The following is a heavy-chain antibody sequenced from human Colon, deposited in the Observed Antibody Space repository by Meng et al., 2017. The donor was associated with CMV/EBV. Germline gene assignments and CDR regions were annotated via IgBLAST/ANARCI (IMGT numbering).Heavy chain of an antibody. D-gene: IGHD6-19*01. CDR1: GGSISSSNW. Sequence: VSGGSISSSNWWNWVRQPPGKGLEWIGETAHRGNTKYNPSLKSRITISVDKVRNQFSLKLSSVTAADTAVYYCARGGSGWDDNWFDPWGQGTLVTVSS. J-gene: IGHJ5*02. CDR2: TAHRGNT. V-gene: IGHV4-4*02. CDR3: ARGGSGWDDNWFDP.